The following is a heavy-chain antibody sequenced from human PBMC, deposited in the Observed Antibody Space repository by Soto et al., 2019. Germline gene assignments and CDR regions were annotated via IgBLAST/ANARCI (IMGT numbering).Heavy chain of an antibody. D-gene: IGHD3-10*01. V-gene: IGHV4-31*03. J-gene: IGHJ6*02. Sequence: TLSLTCTVSGGSISSGGYYWSWIRQHPGKGLEWIGYIYYSGSTYYNPSLKSRVTISVDTSKNQFSLKLSSVTAADTAVYYCASYGSGHYYYYGMDVWGQGTTVTV. CDR2: IYYSGST. CDR3: ASYGSGHYYYYGMDV. CDR1: GGSISSGGYY.